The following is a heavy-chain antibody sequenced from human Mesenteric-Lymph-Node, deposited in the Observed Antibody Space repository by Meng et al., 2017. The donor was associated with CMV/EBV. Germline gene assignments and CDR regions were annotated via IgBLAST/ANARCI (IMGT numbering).Heavy chain of an antibody. J-gene: IGHJ6*02. CDR2: INDGGSA. Sequence: SETLSLTCAIYDGSFTNYYWSWIRQPPGKGLEWIGEINDGGSANYNPSLKSRVTISVDTSKSQFSLKLSSVTAADTAVYYCARVPEGRYYYGMDVWGQGTTVTVSS. CDR1: DGSFTNYY. CDR3: ARVPEGRYYYGMDV. V-gene: IGHV4-34*01.